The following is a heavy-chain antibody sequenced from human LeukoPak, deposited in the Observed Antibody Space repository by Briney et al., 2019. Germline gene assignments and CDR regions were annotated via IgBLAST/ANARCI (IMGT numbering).Heavy chain of an antibody. V-gene: IGHV4-30-4*02. J-gene: IGHJ4*02. D-gene: IGHD3-10*01. CDR3: ARLQRYYYGSGSYSYYFDY. CDR2: ISYSGTT. Sequence: SETLSLTCTVSGGSISSVDSYWSWIRQPPGKGLEWIGYISYSGTTNYNPSLKSRVTISVDKSKNQFSLKLSSVTAADTAVYYCARLQRYYYGSGSYSYYFDYWGQGTLVTVSS. CDR1: GGSISSVDSY.